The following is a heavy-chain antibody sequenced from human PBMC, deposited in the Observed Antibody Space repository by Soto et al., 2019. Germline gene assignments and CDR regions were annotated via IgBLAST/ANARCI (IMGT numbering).Heavy chain of an antibody. J-gene: IGHJ4*02. CDR1: VGAITSSRYY. Sequence: PPQTLALACTVSVGAITSSRYYWVWIRQPPGKGLEWIGSISYSGSTYHNPSLKSRVTISVDTSKNQFSLKLSSVTAADTAVYYCALLPLTGYYTYDYWGQGTLVTVSS. D-gene: IGHD3-9*01. CDR3: ALLPLTGYYTYDY. CDR2: ISYSGST. V-gene: IGHV4-39*01.